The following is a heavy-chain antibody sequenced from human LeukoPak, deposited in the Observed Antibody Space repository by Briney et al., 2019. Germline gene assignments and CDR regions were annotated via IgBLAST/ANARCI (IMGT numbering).Heavy chain of an antibody. CDR2: IYHSGST. CDR1: GYSISSGYY. D-gene: IGHD2-15*01. J-gene: IGHJ5*02. Sequence: PSETLSLTCAVSGYSISSGYYWGCIRQPPGKGLEWIGSIYHSGSTYYNPSLKSRVTISVDTSKNQFSLKLSSVTAADTAVYYCARVAVCSGGSCYSGWFDPWGQGTLVTVSS. V-gene: IGHV4-38-2*01. CDR3: ARVAVCSGGSCYSGWFDP.